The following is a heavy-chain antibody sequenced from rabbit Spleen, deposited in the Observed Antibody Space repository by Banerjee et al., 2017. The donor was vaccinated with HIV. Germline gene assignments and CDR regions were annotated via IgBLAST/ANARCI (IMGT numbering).Heavy chain of an antibody. J-gene: IGHJ4*01. CDR1: GFTLSSYY. CDR2: IDSGFGGTT. CDR3: ARGVADSSGLPTYYFNL. D-gene: IGHD1-1*01. Sequence: QEQLEESGGRLVQPGGSLTLSCKASGFTLSSYYMCWVRQAPGKGLEWIACIDSGFGGTTYYASWAKGRFTISKTSSTTVTLQMTSLTAADTATYFCARGVADSSGLPTYYFNLWGPGTLVTV. V-gene: IGHV1S45*01.